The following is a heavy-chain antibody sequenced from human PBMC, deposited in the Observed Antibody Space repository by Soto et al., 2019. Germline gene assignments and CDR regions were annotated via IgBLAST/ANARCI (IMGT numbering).Heavy chain of an antibody. Sequence: QVQLVQSGAEVTKPGASVKVSCTASGDTFINYAISWVRQAPGQGLEWMGGIIPIFGTANYAQKFQGRVTISADESTSTAYMELSTLRSEDTAVYYCARGRGYSYDYGLDVWGQGTTVNVSS. D-gene: IGHD5-18*01. CDR1: GDTFINYA. V-gene: IGHV1-69*12. J-gene: IGHJ6*02. CDR2: IIPIFGTA. CDR3: ARGRGYSYDYGLDV.